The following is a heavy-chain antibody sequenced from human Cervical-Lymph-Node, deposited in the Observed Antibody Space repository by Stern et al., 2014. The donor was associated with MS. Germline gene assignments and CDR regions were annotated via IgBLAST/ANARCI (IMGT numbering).Heavy chain of an antibody. Sequence: QITLKESGPALVKPTQTLSLTCTFSGFSLSTSGMCVSWIRQPPGKALEWLALINWDDDKYYRTSLKTRLTISKDTSKNQVVLTMTNMDPVDTAMYYCVHSGMYSGSISTFDSWGQGTLVTVSS. V-gene: IGHV2-70*01. J-gene: IGHJ4*02. CDR2: INWDDDK. D-gene: IGHD3-10*01. CDR1: GFSLSTSGMC. CDR3: VHSGMYSGSISTFDS.